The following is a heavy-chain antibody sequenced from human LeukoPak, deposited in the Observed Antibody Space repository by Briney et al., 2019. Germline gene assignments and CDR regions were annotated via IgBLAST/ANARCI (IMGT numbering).Heavy chain of an antibody. CDR1: GGSISNYY. CDR3: ARVTRSGWFNFDY. Sequence: SETLSLTCTVSGGSISNYYWSWIRQPAGKGLECIGRIYTSGSTNYNPSLKSRVTISVDTSKNQFSLKLSSVTAADTAVYYCARVTRSGWFNFDYWGQGTLVTVSS. CDR2: IYTSGST. J-gene: IGHJ4*02. V-gene: IGHV4-4*07. D-gene: IGHD6-19*01.